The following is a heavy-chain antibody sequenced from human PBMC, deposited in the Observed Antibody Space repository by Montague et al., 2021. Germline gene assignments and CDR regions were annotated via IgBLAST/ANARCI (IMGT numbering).Heavy chain of an antibody. J-gene: IGHJ4*02. CDR1: GGSISSGSYY. CDR3: ARQGFYESGGFFI. CDR2: IHTTGSS. Sequence: SETLSLTCTVSGGSISSGSYYWSWIRQPAGKGLEWIGHIHTTGSSNYNPSLKSRVTMSADTSKNQVSLKVNSVTAADTAVYYCARQGFYESGGFFIWGLGTLVSASS. V-gene: IGHV4-61*10. D-gene: IGHD3-22*01.